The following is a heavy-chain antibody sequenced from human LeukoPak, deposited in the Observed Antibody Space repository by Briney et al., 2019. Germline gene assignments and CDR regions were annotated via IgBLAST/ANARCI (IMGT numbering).Heavy chain of an antibody. J-gene: IGHJ6*02. Sequence: ASVKVSCKASGYTFTSYDINWGRQATGQGLGWRGWMNPNSGNTGYAQKFQGRVTMTRNTSISTAYMELSSLRSEDTAVYYCARRGYAYYYYYGMDVWGQGTTVTVSS. CDR1: GYTFTSYD. D-gene: IGHD6-25*01. CDR2: MNPNSGNT. V-gene: IGHV1-8*01. CDR3: ARRGYAYYYYYGMDV.